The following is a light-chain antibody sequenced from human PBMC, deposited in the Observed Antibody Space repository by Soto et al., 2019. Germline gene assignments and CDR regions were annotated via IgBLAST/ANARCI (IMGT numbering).Light chain of an antibody. CDR1: QSISNN. V-gene: IGKV3-15*01. Sequence: EIVMTQSPATLSVSPGERATLSCRASQSISNNLAWYQQKPGQAPRLLMYGTSTRATGIPARFSGSGSGTEFTLTISSLQSEDFAVYYRHQYNNSPRTFGQGTKVEIK. J-gene: IGKJ1*01. CDR3: HQYNNSPRT. CDR2: GTS.